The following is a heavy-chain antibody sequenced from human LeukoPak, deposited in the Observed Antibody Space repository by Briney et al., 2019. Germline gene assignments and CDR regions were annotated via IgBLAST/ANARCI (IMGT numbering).Heavy chain of an antibody. V-gene: IGHV4-39*07. CDR3: ASGDSSSWYGHTMYNWFDP. D-gene: IGHD6-13*01. CDR2: IYYSGST. J-gene: IGHJ5*02. Sequence: PSETLSLTCTVSGGSISSSSYYWGWIRQPPGKGLEWIGSIYYSGSTYYNPSLKSRVTISVDTSKNQFSLKLSSVTAADTAVYYCASGDSSSWYGHTMYNWFDPWGQGTLVTVSS. CDR1: GGSISSSSYY.